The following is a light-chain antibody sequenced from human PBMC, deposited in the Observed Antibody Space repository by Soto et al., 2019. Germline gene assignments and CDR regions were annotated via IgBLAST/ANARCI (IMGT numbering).Light chain of an antibody. CDR3: QQRTNWLT. Sequence: EIVLTQSPATLSLSPGERATLSCRASQNVSTYLAWYQQKPGQAPRLLIYDASNRATGIPARFSGSGSGTAFPLTISSLEPEDLAVYYCQQRTNWLTFGPGTKVDIK. V-gene: IGKV3-11*01. CDR1: QNVSTY. J-gene: IGKJ3*01. CDR2: DAS.